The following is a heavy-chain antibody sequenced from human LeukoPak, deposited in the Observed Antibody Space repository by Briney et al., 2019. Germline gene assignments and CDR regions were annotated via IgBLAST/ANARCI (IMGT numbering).Heavy chain of an antibody. Sequence: GASVKVSCKAPGYTFTCYYMHWVRQAPGRGLEWMGRINPNSGGTNYAQKFQGRVTMTRDTSISTAYMELSRLRSDDTAVYYCARVDTAMEIDYWGQGTLVTVSS. CDR3: ARVDTAMEIDY. J-gene: IGHJ4*02. CDR2: INPNSGGT. CDR1: GYTFTCYY. D-gene: IGHD5-18*01. V-gene: IGHV1-2*06.